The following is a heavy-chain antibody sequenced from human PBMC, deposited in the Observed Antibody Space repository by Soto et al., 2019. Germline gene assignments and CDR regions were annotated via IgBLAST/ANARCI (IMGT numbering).Heavy chain of an antibody. V-gene: IGHV4-30-2*01. D-gene: IGHD3-22*01. Sequence: QLQLQESGSGLVKPSQTLSLPCTVSGGSISSGDYSWNWIRQPPGNGLDWIGYIYYGGSTYYNPSLQSRVTMSVDRSRNQFSLKLNAVTAAAAAVYYCARVRREYDNSGPVDYWGQGTLVTVSS. CDR2: IYYGGST. CDR3: ARVRREYDNSGPVDY. J-gene: IGHJ4*02. CDR1: GGSISSGDYS.